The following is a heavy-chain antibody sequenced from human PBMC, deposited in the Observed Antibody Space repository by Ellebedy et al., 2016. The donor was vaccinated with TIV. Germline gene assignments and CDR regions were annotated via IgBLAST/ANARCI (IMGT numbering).Heavy chain of an antibody. Sequence: GGSLRLSCAASGFTFNNYFMSWVRQAPGKGLEWVSSISGSGGNTYYADSVKGRFTVSRDNSKNTLYLQMNSLRAEDTAVYYCAKDRVRDYHWGRDPFDIWGQGTMVTVSS. CDR3: AKDRVRDYHWGRDPFDI. CDR1: GFTFNNYF. D-gene: IGHD3-16*01. J-gene: IGHJ3*02. CDR2: ISGSGGNT. V-gene: IGHV3-23*01.